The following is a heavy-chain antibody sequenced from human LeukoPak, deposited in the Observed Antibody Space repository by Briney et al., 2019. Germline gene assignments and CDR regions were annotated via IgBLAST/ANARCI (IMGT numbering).Heavy chain of an antibody. D-gene: IGHD3-10*01. V-gene: IGHV3-21*01. CDR3: ARVGVRGVIYYYMDV. CDR1: GFTFSSYS. J-gene: IGHJ6*03. Sequence: GESLKISCAASGFTFSSYSMNWVRQAPGKGLEWVSSISSSSSYIYYADSVKGRFTISRDNAKNSLYLQMNSLRAEDTAVYYCARVGVRGVIYYYMDVWGKGTTVTVSS. CDR2: ISSSSSYI.